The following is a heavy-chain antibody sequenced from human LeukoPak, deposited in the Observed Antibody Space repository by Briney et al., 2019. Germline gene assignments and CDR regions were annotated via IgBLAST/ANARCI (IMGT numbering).Heavy chain of an antibody. CDR1: GFTFSSYG. CDR3: ARAMTTVTTPYLDY. CDR2: IWYDGSNK. J-gene: IGHJ4*02. V-gene: IGHV3-33*01. Sequence: GGSLRLSCAASGFTFSSYGMHWVRQAPGKGLEWVAVIWYDGSNKYYANSVKGRFTTSRDNSKNTLYLQMNSLRAEDTAVYYCARAMTTVTTPYLDYWGQGTLVTVSS. D-gene: IGHD4-17*01.